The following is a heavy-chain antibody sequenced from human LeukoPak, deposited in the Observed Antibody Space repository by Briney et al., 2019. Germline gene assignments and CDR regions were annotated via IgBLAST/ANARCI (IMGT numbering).Heavy chain of an antibody. J-gene: IGHJ4*02. CDR1: GFTFSSYE. CDR2: ISSSGTTI. Sequence: GGSLRLSCAASGFTFSSYEMNWVRQAPGKGLEWVSYISSSGTTIYYADSVKGRFTISRDNAKNSLYLQMNSLRAEDTGVYYCARDAMVRGIIIIPFDYWGQGTLVTVSS. D-gene: IGHD3-10*01. CDR3: ARDAMVRGIIIIPFDY. V-gene: IGHV3-48*03.